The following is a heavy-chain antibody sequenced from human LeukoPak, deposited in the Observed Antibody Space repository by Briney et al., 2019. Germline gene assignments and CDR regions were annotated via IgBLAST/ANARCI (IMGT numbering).Heavy chain of an antibody. CDR1: GFTFSSYA. J-gene: IGHJ4*02. D-gene: IGHD5-24*01. V-gene: IGHV3-23*01. CDR2: ISGSGGST. CDR3: ARAGRDGYNYADY. Sequence: GGSLRLSCAASGFTFSSYAMSWVRQAPGKGLEWVSAISGSGGSTYYADSVKGRFTISRDNSKNTLYLQMNSLRVEDTAVYYCARAGRDGYNYADYWGQGTLVTVSS.